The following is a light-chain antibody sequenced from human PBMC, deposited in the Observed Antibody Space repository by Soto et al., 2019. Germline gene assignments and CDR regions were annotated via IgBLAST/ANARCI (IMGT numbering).Light chain of an antibody. Sequence: DIVMTQSPDALAVSLGERATIKCKSSQTGLSSSNDRNYLVWYQQKSGQPPKLLIYLSSTRASGVPDRFTGSGSGTDFTLTISNIQAEDVGIYYCHQHYDLPTFGQGTRLEL. J-gene: IGKJ5*01. V-gene: IGKV4-1*01. CDR2: LSS. CDR3: HQHYDLPT. CDR1: QTGLSSSNDRNY.